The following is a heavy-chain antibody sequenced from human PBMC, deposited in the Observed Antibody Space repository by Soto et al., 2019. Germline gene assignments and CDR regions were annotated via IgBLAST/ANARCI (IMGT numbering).Heavy chain of an antibody. J-gene: IGHJ6*03. V-gene: IGHV5-51*01. CDR1: GYSFTCYW. Sequence: LGESLKISCKGSGYSFTCYWIGWVRQMPGKGLEWMGIIYPGDSDTRYSPSFQGQVTISADKSINTAYLQWSSLKASDTAMYYCSRLPASKNYYYFYYMDVWGKGTTVTLSS. CDR2: IYPGDSDT. CDR3: SRLPASKNYYYFYYMDV.